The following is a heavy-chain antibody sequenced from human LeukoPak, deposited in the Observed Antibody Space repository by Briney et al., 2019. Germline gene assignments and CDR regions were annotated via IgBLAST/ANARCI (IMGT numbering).Heavy chain of an antibody. CDR3: ARDVAVAGANNWFDP. J-gene: IGHJ5*02. CDR1: GFTFDDYG. Sequence: GGSLRLSCAASGFTFDDYGMSWVRQAPGKGLEWVSGINWNGGSTVYADSVKGRFTISRDNAKNSLYPQMNSLRAEDTALYYCARDVAVAGANNWFDPWGQGTLVTVSS. V-gene: IGHV3-20*04. CDR2: INWNGGST. D-gene: IGHD6-19*01.